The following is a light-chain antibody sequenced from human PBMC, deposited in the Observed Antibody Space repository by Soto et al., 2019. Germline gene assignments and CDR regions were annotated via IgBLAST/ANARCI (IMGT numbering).Light chain of an antibody. CDR1: SSNIGSDY. CDR3: QSYDSSLSGYV. J-gene: IGLJ1*01. CDR2: RNN. V-gene: IGLV1-47*01. Sequence: QSALTQPPSASGTPGQRVTISCSGSSSNIGSDYVYWYQQFPGTAPKLLIYRNNQRPSGVPDRFSGSKSGTSASLAISGLRSEDEADYYCQSYDSSLSGYVFGTGTKVTVL.